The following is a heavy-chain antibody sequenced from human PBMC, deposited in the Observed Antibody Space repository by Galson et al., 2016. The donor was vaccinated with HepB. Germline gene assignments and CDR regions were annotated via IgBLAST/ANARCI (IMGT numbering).Heavy chain of an antibody. V-gene: IGHV4-39*01. J-gene: IGHJ3*01. CDR1: GGSISTSSYY. D-gene: IGHD5-12*01. CDR3: ARPIPVDYSSGAFDV. Sequence: SETLSLTCTVSGGSISTSSYYWGWIRQPPGKGLEWIGHIYYGGNTYYHPSLKSRVTISVDTSKNYFSLRLSSVTAADTAVYYCARPIPVDYSSGAFDVWGPGTMVTVSS. CDR2: IYYGGNT.